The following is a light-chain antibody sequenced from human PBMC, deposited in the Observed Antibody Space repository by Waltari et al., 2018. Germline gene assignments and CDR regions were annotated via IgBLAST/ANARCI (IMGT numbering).Light chain of an antibody. V-gene: IGLV2-14*03. J-gene: IGLJ2*01. Sequence: QSALAQPASVSGSPGQSITISCTGTSSDVGGYNYVSWYQQHPGKAPKLMIFDVSNRPSGVSNRFSGSKSGNTASLTISGLQAEDEADYYCSSYGSSSTPYVVFGGGTKLTVL. CDR3: SSYGSSSTPYVV. CDR2: DVS. CDR1: SSDVGGYNY.